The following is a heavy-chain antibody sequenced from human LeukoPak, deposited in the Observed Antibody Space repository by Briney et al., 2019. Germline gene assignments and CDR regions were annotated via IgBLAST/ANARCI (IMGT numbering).Heavy chain of an antibody. V-gene: IGHV3-33*01. Sequence: GGSLRLSCAASGFSLSNYGMRWVRQAPGKGLEWVAALLYDGNTKHYADSVRGRFTISRDISKNTFYLQMNSLTAEDTAVYYCARDHRPEIQYYYMDVWGKGTTVAVSS. D-gene: IGHD1-14*01. J-gene: IGHJ6*03. CDR3: ARDHRPEIQYYYMDV. CDR2: LLYDGNTK. CDR1: GFSLSNYG.